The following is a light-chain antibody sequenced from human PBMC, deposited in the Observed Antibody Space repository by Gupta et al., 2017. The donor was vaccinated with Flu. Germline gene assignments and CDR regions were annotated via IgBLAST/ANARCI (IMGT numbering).Light chain of an antibody. CDR2: LGS. CDR1: QSLLYSDAYNY. Sequence: DIVLTQSPLSLPVTPGEPASISCRSSQSLLYSDAYNYVDWYLQKPGQSPQLVIYLGSNRASGVPDRFSGSGSGTDFKLKISRVEAVDVGVYYGMQTLQYPRTFGQWTKVEIK. V-gene: IGKV2-28*01. J-gene: IGKJ1*01. CDR3: MQTLQYPRT.